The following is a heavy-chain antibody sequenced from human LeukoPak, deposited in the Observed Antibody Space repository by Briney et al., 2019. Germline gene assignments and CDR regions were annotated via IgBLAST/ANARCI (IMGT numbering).Heavy chain of an antibody. V-gene: IGHV3-7*01. D-gene: IGHD3-10*01. CDR1: GFTFSSYA. CDR2: IKQDGSEK. CDR3: ARMLLLWFGESRTDAFDI. J-gene: IGHJ3*02. Sequence: GGSLRLSCAASGFTFSSYAMSWVRQAPGKGLEWVANIKQDGSEKYYVDSVKGRFTISRDNAKNSLYLQMNSLRAEDTAVYYCARMLLLWFGESRTDAFDIWGQGTMVTVSS.